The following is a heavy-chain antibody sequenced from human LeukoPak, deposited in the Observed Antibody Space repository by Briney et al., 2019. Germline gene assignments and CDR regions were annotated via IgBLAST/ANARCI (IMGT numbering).Heavy chain of an antibody. J-gene: IGHJ4*02. Sequence: SETLSLTCTVYGGSISSYYWSWIRQPPGKGLEWIGYIYYSGSTNYNPSLKSRVTISVDTSKNQFSLKLSSVTAADTAVYYCARVAYYYDSSGYIDYWGQGTLVTVSS. CDR2: IYYSGST. CDR1: GGSISSYY. D-gene: IGHD3-22*01. CDR3: ARVAYYYDSSGYIDY. V-gene: IGHV4-59*01.